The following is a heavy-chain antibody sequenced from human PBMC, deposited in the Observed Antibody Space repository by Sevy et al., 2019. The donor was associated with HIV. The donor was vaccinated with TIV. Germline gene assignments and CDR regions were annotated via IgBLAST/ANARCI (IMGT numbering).Heavy chain of an antibody. CDR1: GFTFSNAW. CDR3: TTDILFGSGRFDP. D-gene: IGHD3-10*01. J-gene: IGHJ5*02. Sequence: GGSLRLSCAASGFTFSNAWMSWVRQAPGKGLEWVGLIKSKTDGGTTDYAAPVKGRFTISRDDSKNMLYLQMNSLKTEDTAVYYCTTDILFGSGRFDPWGKGTLVTVSS. CDR2: IKSKTDGGTT. V-gene: IGHV3-15*01.